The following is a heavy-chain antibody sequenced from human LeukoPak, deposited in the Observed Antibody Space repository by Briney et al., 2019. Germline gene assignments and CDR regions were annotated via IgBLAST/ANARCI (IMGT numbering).Heavy chain of an antibody. CDR2: INPSGGST. CDR3: ARDSPRLYYYDSSIASDAFDI. J-gene: IGHJ3*02. Sequence: ASVKVSCKASGYTFTSYYMHWVRQAPGQGLEWMGIINPSGGSTSYAQKLQGRVTMTTDTSTSTAYMELRSLRSDDTAVYYCARDSPRLYYYDSSIASDAFDIWGQGTMVTVSS. D-gene: IGHD3-22*01. V-gene: IGHV1-46*01. CDR1: GYTFTSYY.